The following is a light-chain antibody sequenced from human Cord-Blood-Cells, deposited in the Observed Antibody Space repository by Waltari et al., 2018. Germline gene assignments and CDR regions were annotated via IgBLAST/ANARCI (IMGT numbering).Light chain of an antibody. V-gene: IGLV2-14*03. CDR1: SSDVGGYNY. CDR2: DVS. CDR3: SSYTSSSTWV. Sequence: QSALTQPASVSGSPGQSLTISCTGTSSDVGGYNYDSWYQQHPGKAPKLMIYDVSNRPSGVSNRFSGSKSGNTASLTISGLQAEDEADYYCSSYTSSSTWVFGGGTKLTVL. J-gene: IGLJ3*02.